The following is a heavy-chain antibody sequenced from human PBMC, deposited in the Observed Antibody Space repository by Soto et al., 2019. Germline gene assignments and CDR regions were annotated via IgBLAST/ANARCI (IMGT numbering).Heavy chain of an antibody. CDR3: AGGGIAARLAY. V-gene: IGHV4-34*01. CDR2: INLSGIT. J-gene: IGHJ4*02. D-gene: IGHD6-6*01. CDR1: GGSFSGYF. Sequence: SETLSLTCAVYGGSFSGYFWTWIRQPPGKGLEWIGEINLSGITNYSPSLKSRVTFSVDTSKQHFSLDLSSVTAADTAVYYCAGGGIAARLAYWGQGTLVTVSS.